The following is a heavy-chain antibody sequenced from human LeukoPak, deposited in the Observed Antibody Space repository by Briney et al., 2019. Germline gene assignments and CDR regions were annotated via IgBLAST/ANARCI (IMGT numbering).Heavy chain of an antibody. Sequence: SGGSLRLSCAASGFSYNTYWMTGVRQAPGKGLEWVANIKPDATEKYYVDSVKGRFTISRDNPKNSLSLQMNTLRVEDTAIYYCARGRPSNGDLNYWGQGTLVTVSS. CDR3: ARGRPSNGDLNY. V-gene: IGHV3-7*01. CDR2: IKPDATEK. J-gene: IGHJ4*02. D-gene: IGHD4-17*01. CDR1: GFSYNTYW.